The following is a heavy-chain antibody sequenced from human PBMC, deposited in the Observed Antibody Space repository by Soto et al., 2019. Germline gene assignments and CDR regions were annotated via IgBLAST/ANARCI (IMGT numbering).Heavy chain of an antibody. D-gene: IGHD6-19*01. CDR2: IKQDGSEK. J-gene: IGHJ4*02. CDR3: ASGISSGWYVFDY. CDR1: GFTFSSYW. Sequence: GGWLRRSGAAAGFTFSSYWMSYVRQAPGKGLECVANIKQDGSEKYYVDSVKGRFTISRDNAKHSLYLQMNSLRAEETAVYYCASGISSGWYVFDYCGQRHLVT. V-gene: IGHV3-7*03.